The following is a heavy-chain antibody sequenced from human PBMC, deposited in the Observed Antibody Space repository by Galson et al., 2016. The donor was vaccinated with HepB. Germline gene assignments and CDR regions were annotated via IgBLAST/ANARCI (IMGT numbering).Heavy chain of an antibody. CDR1: GFIFSDYH. D-gene: IGHD1-14*01. CDR3: ASRTPPDY. CDR2: ISSRSSYT. J-gene: IGHJ4*02. V-gene: IGHV3-11*06. Sequence: SLRLSCAASGFIFSDYHMSWIRQAPGKGLEWIPYISSRSSYTDYVDSVKGRFTISRDNAKNILYLQMNSLRAEDTAVYYCASRTPPDYWGQGTLVSVSS.